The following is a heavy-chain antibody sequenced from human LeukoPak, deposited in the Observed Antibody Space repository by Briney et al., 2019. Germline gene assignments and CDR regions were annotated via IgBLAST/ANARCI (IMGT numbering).Heavy chain of an antibody. J-gene: IGHJ1*01. V-gene: IGHV4-34*01. CDR2: INHSGST. CDR3: ARAAGGKYSSGYHQSYFQH. CDR1: GGSFSGYY. Sequence: SETLSLTCAVYGGSFSGYYWSWIRQPPGKGPEWIGEINHSGSTNYNPSLKSRVTISVDTSKNQFSLKLSSVTAADTAVYYCARAAGGKYSSGYHQSYFQHWGQGTLVTVSS. D-gene: IGHD3-22*01.